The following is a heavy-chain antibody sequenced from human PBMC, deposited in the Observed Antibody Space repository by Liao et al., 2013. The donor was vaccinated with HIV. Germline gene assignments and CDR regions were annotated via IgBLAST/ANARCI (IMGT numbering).Heavy chain of an antibody. Sequence: QVQLQESGPGLVKPSETLPLTCTVSGGSISSFQWNWIRQPAGKGLEWIGRIYTSGSTNYNPSLQSRVTMSVDTPKNQVSLNLSSVTAADTAVYYCARDGGDYYSFYIDVWGKGTTVDVSS. J-gene: IGHJ6*03. CDR2: IYTSGST. D-gene: IGHD4-23*01. CDR1: GGSISSFQ. V-gene: IGHV4-4*07. CDR3: ARDGGDYYSFYIDV.